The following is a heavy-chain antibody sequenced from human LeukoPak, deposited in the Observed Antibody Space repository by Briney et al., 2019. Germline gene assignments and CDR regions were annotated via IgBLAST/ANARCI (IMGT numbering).Heavy chain of an antibody. CDR1: GFTFSSYG. Sequence: GRSLRLSCAASGFTFSSYGMHWVRQAPGRELEWVAVIWYDGSNKYYADSVKGRFTISRDNSKNTLYLQMNSLRAEDTAVYYCARPGSYYGDYAGRHAFDIWGQGTMVTVSS. D-gene: IGHD4-17*01. V-gene: IGHV3-33*01. CDR2: IWYDGSNK. CDR3: ARPGSYYGDYAGRHAFDI. J-gene: IGHJ3*02.